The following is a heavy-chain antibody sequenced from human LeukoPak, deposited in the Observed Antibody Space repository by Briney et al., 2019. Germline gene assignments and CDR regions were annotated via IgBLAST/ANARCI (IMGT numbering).Heavy chain of an antibody. Sequence: GGSLRLSCAASGFTFSSYEMNWVRQAPGKGLEWVSYISSSGSTIHYADSVKGRFTIPRDNAKNSLYLQMNSLRAEDTAVYYCARGGYVLRFLEWSYFDYWGQGTLVTVSS. CDR3: ARGGYVLRFLEWSYFDY. J-gene: IGHJ4*02. D-gene: IGHD3-3*01. CDR2: ISSSGSTI. V-gene: IGHV3-48*03. CDR1: GFTFSSYE.